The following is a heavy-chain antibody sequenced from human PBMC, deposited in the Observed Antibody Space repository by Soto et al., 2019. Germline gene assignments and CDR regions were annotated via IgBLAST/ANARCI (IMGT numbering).Heavy chain of an antibody. V-gene: IGHV4-59*08. Sequence: SEPLSLTCTVSGGSISSYYWSWIRQPPGKGLEWIGYIYYSGSTNYNPSLKSRVTISVDTSKNQFSLKLSSVTAADTAVYYCASTGRLLWFGEFPIMDVWGQGTTVTVSS. CDR3: ASTGRLLWFGEFPIMDV. CDR1: GGSISSYY. D-gene: IGHD3-10*01. CDR2: IYYSGST. J-gene: IGHJ6*02.